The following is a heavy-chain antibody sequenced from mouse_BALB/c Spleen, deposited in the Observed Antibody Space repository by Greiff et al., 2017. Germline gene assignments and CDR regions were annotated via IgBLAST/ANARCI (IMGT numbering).Heavy chain of an antibody. CDR1: GYAFTSYN. V-gene: IGHV1S135*01. CDR3: ARDYDGGLWFAY. CDR2: IDPYNGGT. J-gene: IGHJ3*01. Sequence: VHVKQSGPELVKPGASVKVSCKASGYAFTSYNMYWVKQSHGKSLEWIGYIDPYNGGTSYNQKFKGKATLTVDKSSSTAYMHLNSLTSEDSAVYYCARDYDGGLWFAYWGQGTLVTVSA. D-gene: IGHD2-3*01.